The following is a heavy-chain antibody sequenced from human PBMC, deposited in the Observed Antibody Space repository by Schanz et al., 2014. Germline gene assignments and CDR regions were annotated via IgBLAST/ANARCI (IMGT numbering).Heavy chain of an antibody. V-gene: IGHV3-21*04. Sequence: EVQLVESGGGLVKPGGSLRLSCAASGFTFSYYNMNWVRQAPGKGLEWVSSISNGGGYIYYADSVKGRFTISRDNAKNSVYLQMHSLSAADTAVYYCARAVGGNSALEWFDPWGQGTLVTVSS. D-gene: IGHD2-21*01. J-gene: IGHJ5*02. CDR3: ARAVGGNSALEWFDP. CDR1: GFTFSYYN. CDR2: ISNGGGYI.